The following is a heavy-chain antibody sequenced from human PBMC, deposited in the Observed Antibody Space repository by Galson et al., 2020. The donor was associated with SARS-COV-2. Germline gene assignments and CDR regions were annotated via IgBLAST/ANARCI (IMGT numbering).Heavy chain of an antibody. D-gene: IGHD3-10*01. V-gene: IGHV3-23*01. CDR2: IVAGGDVT. J-gene: IGHJ5*02. CDR3: AKEGEWFGKSGWFDP. CDR1: RFRFRDYA. Sequence: GSLRLSCTVLRFRFRDYAMNWLRPAPGTGLEWVSTIVAGGDVTYYADSVKGRFTISRDNSKNLLFLQMDRLRVDGTAIYYCAKEGEWFGKSGWFDPWGQGTLVTVSS.